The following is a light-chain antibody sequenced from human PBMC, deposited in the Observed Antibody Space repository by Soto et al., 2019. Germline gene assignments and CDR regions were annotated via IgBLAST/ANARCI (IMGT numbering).Light chain of an antibody. CDR2: DAS. Sequence: EIVLTQSPATLSLSPGERATLSCRASLSVNNYLAWYQQTPGQAPRLLIYDASTRATGIPARFSGSGSGTDFTLTISSLEPEDFAVYYCQQRIDWPLTFGGGTKVDIK. J-gene: IGKJ4*01. CDR1: LSVNNY. CDR3: QQRIDWPLT. V-gene: IGKV3-11*01.